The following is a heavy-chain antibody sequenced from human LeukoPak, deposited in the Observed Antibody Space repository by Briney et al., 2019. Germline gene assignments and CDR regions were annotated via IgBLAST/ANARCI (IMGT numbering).Heavy chain of an antibody. CDR3: ARVHYCSGGSCPDAFDI. Sequence: SETLSLTCTVSGGSISSYYWSWIRQPPGKGLEWIGYICYSGSTNYNPSLESRVTISVDTSKNQFSLKLSSVTAADTAVYYCARVHYCSGGSCPDAFDIWGQGTMVTVSS. J-gene: IGHJ3*02. CDR2: ICYSGST. CDR1: GGSISSYY. D-gene: IGHD2-15*01. V-gene: IGHV4-59*01.